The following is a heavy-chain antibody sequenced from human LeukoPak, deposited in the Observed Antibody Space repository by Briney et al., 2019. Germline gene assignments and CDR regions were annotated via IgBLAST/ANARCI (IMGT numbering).Heavy chain of an antibody. CDR2: IIPIFGTA. CDR3: ARGPASGYYYPPFDY. V-gene: IGHV1-69*13. D-gene: IGHD3-22*01. J-gene: IGHJ4*02. Sequence: SVQVSCQASGGTFSSYAISWVRPAPGQGLEWMGGIIPIFGTANYAQKFQGRVTITADESTSTAYMELSSLRSEDTAVYYCARGPASGYYYPPFDYWGQGTLVTVSS. CDR1: GGTFSSYA.